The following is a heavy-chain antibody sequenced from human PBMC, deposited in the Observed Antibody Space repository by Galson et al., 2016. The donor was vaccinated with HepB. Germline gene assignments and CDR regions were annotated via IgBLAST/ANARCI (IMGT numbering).Heavy chain of an antibody. CDR3: ARRSRSGSYYVGFYY. Sequence: SVKVSCKVSGYTLTELSIHWVRQAPGKGLEWMGGFAPENGETVYTQKFQGRVTVTEDTSTDTAYMELSSLRSEDTAEYYCARRSRSGSYYVGFYYWGQGTQVTVSS. J-gene: IGHJ4*02. V-gene: IGHV1-24*01. CDR1: GYTLTELS. D-gene: IGHD3-10*01. CDR2: FAPENGET.